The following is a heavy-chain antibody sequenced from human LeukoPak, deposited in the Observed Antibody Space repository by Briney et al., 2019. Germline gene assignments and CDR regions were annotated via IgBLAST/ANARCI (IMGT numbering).Heavy chain of an antibody. J-gene: IGHJ3*02. CDR2: ISYDGSLK. CDR3: ARKPLTISVAFDI. Sequence: GGSLRLSCAASGFTFSSYGIHWVRQAPGKGLEWVAVISYDGSLKYYADSVKGRFTISRDNSKNTVYLQMNSLRTEDTAVYYCARKPLTISVAFDIWGQGTMVTVSS. D-gene: IGHD3-9*01. CDR1: GFTFSSYG. V-gene: IGHV3-30*03.